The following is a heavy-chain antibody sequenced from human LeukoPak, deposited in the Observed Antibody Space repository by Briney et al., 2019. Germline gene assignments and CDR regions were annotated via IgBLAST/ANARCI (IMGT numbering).Heavy chain of an antibody. D-gene: IGHD3-22*01. CDR3: ARASTYYYDSSGYYNWLDP. J-gene: IGHJ5*02. Sequence: ASVKVSCKASGGTFSSYAISWVRQAPGQGLEWMGRIISILGIANYAQEFQGRVTITADKATSTAYMELSSLRSEDTAVYYCARASTYYYDSSGYYNWLDPWGQGTLVTVSS. CDR1: GGTFSSYA. CDR2: IISILGIA. V-gene: IGHV1-69*04.